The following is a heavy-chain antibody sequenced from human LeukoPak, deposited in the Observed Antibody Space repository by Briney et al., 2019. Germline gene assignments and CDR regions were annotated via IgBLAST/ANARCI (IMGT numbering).Heavy chain of an antibody. CDR1: EFSLGAYA. CDR3: TRGVGRRGGTFDF. D-gene: IGHD3-10*01. Sequence: GGSLRLSCAASEFSLGAYAMNWVRQAPGKGLEWVSYISASSSATYYAESVKGRFTISRDNGQNSLYLQMNSLTAGDTAVYYCTRGVGRRGGTFDFWGQVTLVTVSS. V-gene: IGHV3-48*01. CDR2: ISASSSAT. J-gene: IGHJ4*02.